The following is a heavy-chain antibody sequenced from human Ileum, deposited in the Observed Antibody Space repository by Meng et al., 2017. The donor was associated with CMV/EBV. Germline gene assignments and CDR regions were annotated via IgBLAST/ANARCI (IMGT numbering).Heavy chain of an antibody. D-gene: IGHD1-26*01. V-gene: IGHV3-23*03. Sequence: GESLKISCAASGFTFSSYAMSWVRQAPGKGLEWVSVIYSGDSSTYYADSVKGRFTISRDNSKNTLYLQMNSLGAEDTAVYYCAKDRGTYRDYGMDVWGQGTTVTVSS. J-gene: IGHJ6*02. CDR2: IYSGDSST. CDR3: AKDRGTYRDYGMDV. CDR1: GFTFSSYA.